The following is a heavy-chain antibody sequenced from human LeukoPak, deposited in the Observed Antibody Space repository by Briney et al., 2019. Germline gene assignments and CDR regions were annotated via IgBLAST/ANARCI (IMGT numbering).Heavy chain of an antibody. V-gene: IGHV3-43*01. D-gene: IGHD1-14*01. Sequence: GGSLRLSCAASGFTFDDYTMHWVRQAPGKGLEWVSLISWDGGSTYYADSVKGRFTISGDNSKNSLYLQMNSLRTEDTALYYCAKESAGGGYFDYWGQGTLVAVSS. CDR1: GFTFDDYT. J-gene: IGHJ4*02. CDR2: ISWDGGST. CDR3: AKESAGGGYFDY.